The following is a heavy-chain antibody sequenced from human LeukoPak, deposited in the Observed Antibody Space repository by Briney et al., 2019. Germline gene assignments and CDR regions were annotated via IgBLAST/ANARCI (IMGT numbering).Heavy chain of an antibody. J-gene: IGHJ4*02. V-gene: IGHV3-33*01. CDR2: IWYDGSSR. CDR3: ARDRRPRRELLIVDY. Sequence: GRSLRLSCAASGFTFSSYSMHWVRQAPGKGLGWVAVIWYDGSSRYYADSVRGRFTISTDNSKNTLYLQMNSLRAEDRAVYYCARDRRPRRELLIVDYWGQGTLVTVSS. D-gene: IGHD1-26*01. CDR1: GFTFSSYS.